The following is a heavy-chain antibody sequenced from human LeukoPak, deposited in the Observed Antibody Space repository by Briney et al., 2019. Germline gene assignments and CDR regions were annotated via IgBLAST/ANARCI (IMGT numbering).Heavy chain of an antibody. J-gene: IGHJ5*02. CDR1: GYTSTGYY. D-gene: IGHD5-24*01. V-gene: IGHV1-2*02. CDR2: INPNSGGT. CDR3: ARDWEMATIEWFDP. Sequence: ASVKVSCKASGYTSTGYYMHWVRQAPGQGLEWMGWINPNSGGTNYAQKFQGRVTMTRDTSISTAYMELSRLRSDDTAVYYCARDWEMATIEWFDPWGQGTLVTVSS.